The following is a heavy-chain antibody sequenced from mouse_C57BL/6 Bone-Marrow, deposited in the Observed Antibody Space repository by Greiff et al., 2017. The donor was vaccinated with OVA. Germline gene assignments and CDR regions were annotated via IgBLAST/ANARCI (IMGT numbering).Heavy chain of an antibody. CDR1: GYTFTSYG. J-gene: IGHJ1*03. Sequence: LVESGAELARPGASVKLSCKASGYTFTSYGISWVKQRTGQGLEWIGEIYPRSGNTYYNEKFKGKATLTADKSSSTAYMELRSLTSEDSAVYFCARGMVTTCWYFDVWGTGTTVTVSS. CDR2: IYPRSGNT. CDR3: ARGMVTTCWYFDV. V-gene: IGHV1-81*01. D-gene: IGHD2-2*01.